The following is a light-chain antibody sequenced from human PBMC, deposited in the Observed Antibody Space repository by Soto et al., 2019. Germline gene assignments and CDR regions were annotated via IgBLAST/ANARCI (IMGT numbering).Light chain of an antibody. J-gene: IGKJ3*01. CDR3: KQYGGSPFT. CDR2: AAY. CDR1: QSVSVNS. V-gene: IGKV3-20*01. Sequence: EIVLTQSPGTPSLSPGERATLSWWASQSVSVNSLAWYQQKGGQAHRLLIYAAYTRATGVPDRFSGTGSGTDFALTISRLETDDSAVYYCKQYGGSPFTFGPGTKVDIK.